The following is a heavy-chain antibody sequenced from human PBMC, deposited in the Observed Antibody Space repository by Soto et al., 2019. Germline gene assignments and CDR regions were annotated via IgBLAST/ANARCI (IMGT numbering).Heavy chain of an antibody. CDR1: GFIFSGYG. CDR3: GRDGVVGTGFSGYFDY. D-gene: IGHD2-21*01. J-gene: IGHJ4*02. V-gene: IGHV3-33*01. Sequence: QVQLVESGGGVVQPGTSLRLSCAASGFIFSGYGMHWVRQAPGKGLEWVAVTRYDGSNKYYGDSVKGRFIISRDNSKNPLYLQMNNLTAEDPAVYFCGRDGVVGTGFSGYFDYGGQGARVTVS. CDR2: TRYDGSNK.